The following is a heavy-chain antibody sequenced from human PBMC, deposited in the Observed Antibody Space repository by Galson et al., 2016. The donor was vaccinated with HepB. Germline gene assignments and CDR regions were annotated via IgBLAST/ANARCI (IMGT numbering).Heavy chain of an antibody. CDR3: AGSIPVSGTLLAS. CDR1: GGSVFTSRPY. V-gene: IGHV4-39*01. Sequence: SETLSLTCNIFGGSVFTSRPYWGWIRQSPGKGLEWIGSVYYSGSAYYNPSLSGRVSISLDTSKTQVSLKLSTVTAADTAVYYCAGSIPVSGTLLASWGQGTLVTVSS. CDR2: VYYSGSA. J-gene: IGHJ5*02. D-gene: IGHD6-19*01.